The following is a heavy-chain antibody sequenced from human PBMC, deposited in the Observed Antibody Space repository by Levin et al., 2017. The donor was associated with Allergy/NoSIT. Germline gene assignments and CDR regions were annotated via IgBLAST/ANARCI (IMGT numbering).Heavy chain of an antibody. CDR1: GFTFSSYS. J-gene: IGHJ4*02. D-gene: IGHD2-15*01. V-gene: IGHV3-21*01. CDR2: ISSSSSYI. CDR3: ARGGGCSGGSCPPGGY. Sequence: GESLKISCAASGFTFSSYSMNWVRQAPGKGLEWVSSISSSSSYIYYADSVKGRFTISRDNAKNSLYLQMNSLRAEDTAVYYCARGGGCSGGSCPPGGYWGQGTLVTVSS.